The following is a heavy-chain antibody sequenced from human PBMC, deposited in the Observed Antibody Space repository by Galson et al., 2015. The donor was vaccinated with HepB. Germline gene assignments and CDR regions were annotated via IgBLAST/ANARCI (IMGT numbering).Heavy chain of an antibody. Sequence: SLRLPCAASGFTLRSHWMHWVRQAPGKGLMWVSRIENDGSETSYADSVKGRFTISRDNGKNTLYLQMNSLSAEDTAVYYCSTIFDSPSDSPSDSWGQGTLVTVSS. CDR2: IENDGSET. CDR3: STIFDSPSDSPSDS. J-gene: IGHJ4*02. CDR1: GFTLRSHW. V-gene: IGHV3-74*01. D-gene: IGHD3-3*01.